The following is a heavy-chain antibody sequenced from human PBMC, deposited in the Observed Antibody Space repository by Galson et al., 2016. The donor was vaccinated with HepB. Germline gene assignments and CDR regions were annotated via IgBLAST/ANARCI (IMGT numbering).Heavy chain of an antibody. J-gene: IGHJ6*02. D-gene: IGHD4-11*01. CDR2: ISYDGSNK. CDR3: ARDTRPYSNLRHGMDV. Sequence: SLRLSCAASGFTFSNYAMNWVRQAPGKGLEWVAVISYDGSNKYYADSVKGRFTISRDNSKNTLYLQMNSLRAEDTAVHYCARDTRPYSNLRHGMDVWGQGTTVTVSS. CDR1: GFTFSNYA. V-gene: IGHV3-30-3*01.